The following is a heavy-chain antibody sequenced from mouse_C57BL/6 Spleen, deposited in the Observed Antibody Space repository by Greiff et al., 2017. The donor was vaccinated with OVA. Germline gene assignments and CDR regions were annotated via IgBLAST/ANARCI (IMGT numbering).Heavy chain of an antibody. CDR2: IYPSDSET. CDR3: ARGMVTTGDCDY. Sequence: QVQLQQPGAELVRPGSSVKLSCKASGYTFTSYWMDWVKQRPGQGLEWIGNIYPSDSETHYNQKFKDKATLTVDKSSSTAYMQLSSLTSEDSAVYYCARGMVTTGDCDYWGQGTTLTVSS. J-gene: IGHJ2*01. D-gene: IGHD2-2*01. CDR1: GYTFTSYW. V-gene: IGHV1-61*01.